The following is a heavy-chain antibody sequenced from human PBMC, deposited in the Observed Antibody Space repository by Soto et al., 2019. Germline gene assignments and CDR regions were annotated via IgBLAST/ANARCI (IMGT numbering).Heavy chain of an antibody. D-gene: IGHD6-25*01. Sequence: QVQLVESGGGVVQPGRSLRLSCAASGFTFSSYGMHWVRQAPGEGLEWVAGIWYDGSNKYYADSVRGRFTISRDKSKNSLYLQMNSLRAEETAVYYCARDRGVRAAALRVYYGMDVSSQGTTVTVS. CDR2: IWYDGSNK. V-gene: IGHV3-33*01. J-gene: IGHJ6*02. CDR3: ARDRGVRAAALRVYYGMDV. CDR1: GFTFSSYG.